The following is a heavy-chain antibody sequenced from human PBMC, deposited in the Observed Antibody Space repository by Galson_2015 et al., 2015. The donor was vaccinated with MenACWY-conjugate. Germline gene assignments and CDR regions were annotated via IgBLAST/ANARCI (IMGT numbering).Heavy chain of an antibody. J-gene: IGHJ4*02. V-gene: IGHV1-3*01. CDR1: GYTFTNYA. D-gene: IGHD1-1*01. Sequence: SVKVSCKAAGYTFTNYAIHWVRQAPGQRLEWMGWINAGNGNTKYSKKFPGRVTITRDTSASTAYMELNSLTSEDTAVYYCARGRWFATKADFSLDHWGQGTLVSVSS. CDR2: INAGNGNT. CDR3: ARGRWFATKADFSLDH.